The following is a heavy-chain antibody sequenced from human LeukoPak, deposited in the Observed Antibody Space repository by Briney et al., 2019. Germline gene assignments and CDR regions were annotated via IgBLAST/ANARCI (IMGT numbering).Heavy chain of an antibody. V-gene: IGHV4-4*07. CDR2: IYTSGST. CDR1: GGSISSYY. CDR3: ARDGTGRAAMKVGFLFDP. J-gene: IGHJ5*02. Sequence: SETLSLTCTVSGGSISSYYWSWLRQPAGKGLEGIGRIYTSGSTNYNPFLKSRITMSVDTSKNQFSLKLSSVTAADTAVYYCARDGTGRAAMKVGFLFDPGGQGTLVTVSA. D-gene: IGHD2-2*01.